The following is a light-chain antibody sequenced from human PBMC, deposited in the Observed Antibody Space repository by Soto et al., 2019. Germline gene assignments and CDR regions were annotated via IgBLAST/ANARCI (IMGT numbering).Light chain of an antibody. V-gene: IGKV3-11*01. Sequence: EIVLTQSPATLSLSPGERATLSCRASQSVATYFVWYQQKSGQSPTLLIYDAANRAPGIPARFSGRGSGTDFTLTINILQPEFFVFYHCLQRSIGFTFGPGTKVEVK. CDR1: QSVATY. J-gene: IGKJ3*01. CDR3: LQRSIGFT. CDR2: DAA.